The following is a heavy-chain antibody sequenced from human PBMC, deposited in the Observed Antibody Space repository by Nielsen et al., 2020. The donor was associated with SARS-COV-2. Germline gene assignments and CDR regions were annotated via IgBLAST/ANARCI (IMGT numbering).Heavy chain of an antibody. CDR2: ITHGGTT. Sequence: SETLSLTCAVYGGSFSAYCCTWVRQPPGQGLEWIGEITHGGTTNYNPSLKSRVTMSVDTSKNQFSLKLSYVTAAETAIYYCVRAPDYDVLTGYYPDGFDVWGRGTMVTVSS. CDR3: VRAPDYDVLTGYYPDGFDV. V-gene: IGHV4-34*01. D-gene: IGHD3-9*01. J-gene: IGHJ3*01. CDR1: GGSFSAYC.